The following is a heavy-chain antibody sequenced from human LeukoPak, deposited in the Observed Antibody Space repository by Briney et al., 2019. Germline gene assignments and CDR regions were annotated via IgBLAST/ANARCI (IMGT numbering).Heavy chain of an antibody. D-gene: IGHD5-18*01. CDR3: TSALRGHNYGDY. V-gene: IGHV3-11*06. CDR1: GFTFSDYY. J-gene: IGHJ4*02. CDR2: ISSSSLDT. Sequence: RGSLKLSCAASGFTFSDYYMSWIPQAPGKGLEWVSYISSSSLDTNYADSMKGRFTISRDNAKNSLFLQMNSLRAEDTAVYYCTSALRGHNYGDYWGLGTLVTVSS.